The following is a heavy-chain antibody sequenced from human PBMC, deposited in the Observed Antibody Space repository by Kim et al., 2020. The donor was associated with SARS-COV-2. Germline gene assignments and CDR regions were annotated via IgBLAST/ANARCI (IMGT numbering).Heavy chain of an antibody. J-gene: IGHJ5*02. Sequence: SETLSLTCAVYGGSFSGYYWSWIRQPPGKGLEWIGEINHSGSTNYNPSLKSRVTISVDTSKNQFSLKLSSVTAADTAVYYCARGRYSSSWYGGSGWFVP. V-gene: IGHV4-34*01. D-gene: IGHD6-13*01. CDR3: ARGRYSSSWYGGSGWFVP. CDR1: GGSFSGYY. CDR2: INHSGST.